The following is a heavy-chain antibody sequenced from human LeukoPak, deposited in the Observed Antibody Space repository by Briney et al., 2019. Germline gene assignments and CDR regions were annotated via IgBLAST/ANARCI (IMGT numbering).Heavy chain of an antibody. CDR3: TRDPRRLDY. Sequence: GLSLRLSCAASGLTFSSYGMSWVRQAPGKGLEWVSAISGSGGSTYYADSVKGRFTISRDNSKNTLYLQMNSLRAEDTAVYYCTRDPRRLDYWGQGTLVTVSS. J-gene: IGHJ4*02. CDR1: GLTFSSYG. V-gene: IGHV3-23*01. CDR2: ISGSGGST.